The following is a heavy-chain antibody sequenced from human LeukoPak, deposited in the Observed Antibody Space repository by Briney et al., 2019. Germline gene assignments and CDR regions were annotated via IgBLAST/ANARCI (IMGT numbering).Heavy chain of an antibody. J-gene: IGHJ4*02. CDR1: GFTVSSYA. CDR3: AKGSVEGDYGYDY. Sequence: TGGSLRLSCAASGFTVSSYAMSWVRQAPGKGREWVSAIRGRGGSTDYADSVKGRFTISRDNSKNTLYLQMNSLRAEDTAVYYCAKGSVEGDYGYDYWGQGTLVTVSS. V-gene: IGHV3-23*01. CDR2: IRGRGGST. D-gene: IGHD4-17*01.